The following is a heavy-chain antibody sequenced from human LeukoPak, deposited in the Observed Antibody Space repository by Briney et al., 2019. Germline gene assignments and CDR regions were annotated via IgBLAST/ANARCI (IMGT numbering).Heavy chain of an antibody. V-gene: IGHV3-30*18. CDR2: ISYDGSNK. D-gene: IGHD2-21*02. CDR3: AKSSDVVVTAITAHFDY. J-gene: IGHJ4*02. Sequence: PGGSLRLSYAASGFTFSSYGMHWVRQAPGKGLEWVAVISYDGSNKYYADSVKGRFTISRDNSKNTLYLQMNSLRAEDTAVYYCAKSSDVVVTAITAHFDYWGQGTLVTVSS. CDR1: GFTFSSYG.